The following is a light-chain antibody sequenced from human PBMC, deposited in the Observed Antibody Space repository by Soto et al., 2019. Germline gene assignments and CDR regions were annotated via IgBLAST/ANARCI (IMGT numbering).Light chain of an antibody. CDR1: NSNLGAGYD. CDR2: GNR. V-gene: IGLV1-40*01. Sequence: QLVLTQPPSVSGAPGQRVTISCTGNNSNLGAGYDVHWYQQLPGAAPKLVIFGNRNRPSGVPERFSGSKSGTSASLAITGLQAEDEADYYCQSYDSSLSGSKVFGGGTKVTVL. CDR3: QSYDSSLSGSKV. J-gene: IGLJ2*01.